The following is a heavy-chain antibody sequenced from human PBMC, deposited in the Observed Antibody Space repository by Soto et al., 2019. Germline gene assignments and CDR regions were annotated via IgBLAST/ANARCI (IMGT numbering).Heavy chain of an antibody. J-gene: IGHJ4*02. CDR1: DGSISSYY. CDR2: IYYSGST. D-gene: IGHD3-3*01. V-gene: IGHV4-59*08. CDR3: ARHWRDFWSGPLDY. Sequence: ASETLSLTCTVSDGSISSYYWSWIRQPPGKGLEWIGYIYYSGSTNYNPSLKSRVTISVDTSKNQFSLKLSSVTAADTAVYYCARHWRDFWSGPLDYWGQGTLVTVS.